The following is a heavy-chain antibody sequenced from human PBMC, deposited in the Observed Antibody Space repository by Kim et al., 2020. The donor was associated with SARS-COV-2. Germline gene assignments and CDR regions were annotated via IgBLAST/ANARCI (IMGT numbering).Heavy chain of an antibody. CDR1: GFTFSDHY. CDR3: TRSTGY. CDR2: IGNKVSSYIT. J-gene: IGHJ4*02. Sequence: GGSLRLSCAASGFTFSDHYMDWVRQAPGEGLEWIGRIGNKVSSYITQYAASVKGRFTISRDESQNSLYLQMNSLKTEDTAIYYCTRSTGYWGQGTLVTVSS. V-gene: IGHV3-72*01.